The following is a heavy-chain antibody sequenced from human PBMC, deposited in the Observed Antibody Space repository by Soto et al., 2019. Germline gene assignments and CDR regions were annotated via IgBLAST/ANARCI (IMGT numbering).Heavy chain of an antibody. V-gene: IGHV3-48*03. CDR2: ISSSGSTI. Sequence: LRISCATSVFTFSRYERNCVRQAPWKGLEWVSYISSSGSTIYYADSVKGRFTISRDNAKNSLYLQMDSLRAEDTAVYYCARDQEAGSFFPYYYGMDVWGQGTTVTVSS. D-gene: IGHD6-13*01. J-gene: IGHJ6*02. CDR3: ARDQEAGSFFPYYYGMDV. CDR1: VFTFSRYE.